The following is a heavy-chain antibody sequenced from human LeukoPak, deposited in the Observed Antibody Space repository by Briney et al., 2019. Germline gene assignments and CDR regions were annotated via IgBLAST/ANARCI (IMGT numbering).Heavy chain of an antibody. CDR1: GFTFDDYA. Sequence: GGSLRLSCAASGFTFDDYAMHWVRQAPGKGLEWVSGISWNSGSIGYADSVKGRFTISRDNAKNSLYLQMNSRRAEDTAVYYCAKGRGWEASYYYYYMDVWGKGTTVTISS. J-gene: IGHJ6*03. V-gene: IGHV3-9*01. D-gene: IGHD1-26*01. CDR3: AKGRGWEASYYYYYMDV. CDR2: ISWNSGSI.